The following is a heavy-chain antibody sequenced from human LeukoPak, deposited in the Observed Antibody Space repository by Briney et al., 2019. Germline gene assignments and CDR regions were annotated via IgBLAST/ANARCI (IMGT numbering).Heavy chain of an antibody. D-gene: IGHD3-22*01. V-gene: IGHV3-23*01. CDR1: GFTFSSYA. CDR3: ARDRRATYYYDSSFDY. CDR2: ISGSGGST. Sequence: PGGSLRLSCAASGFTFSSYAMSWVRQAPGKGLEWVSAISGSGGSTYYADSVKGRFTISRDNSKNTLYLQMNSLRAEDTAVYYCARDRRATYYYDSSFDYWGQGTLVTVSS. J-gene: IGHJ4*02.